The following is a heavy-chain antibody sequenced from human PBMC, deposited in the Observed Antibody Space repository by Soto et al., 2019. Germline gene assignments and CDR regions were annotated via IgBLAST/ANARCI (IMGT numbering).Heavy chain of an antibody. Sequence: EVQLVESGGGLVQPGGSLKLSCAASGFTCSAAAMHWVRQVSGKGVEWVGRIRTKVNSYASAYGASVKSRFTIHRDDSKNTTYLQMNSLNSEDTAVYFCTTEPGLYWGQGTLVTVSS. V-gene: IGHV3-73*01. CDR1: GFTCSAAA. J-gene: IGHJ4*02. CDR3: TTEPGLY. CDR2: IRTKVNSYAS. D-gene: IGHD7-27*01.